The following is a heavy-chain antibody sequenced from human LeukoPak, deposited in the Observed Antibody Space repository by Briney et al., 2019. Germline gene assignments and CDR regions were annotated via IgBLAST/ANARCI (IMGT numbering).Heavy chain of an antibody. Sequence: GGSLRLSCAASGFAFDDYGMSWVRQAPGKGLEWVSGINWNGGSTGYADSVKGRFTISRDNAKNSLYLQMNSLRAEDTALYYCARALYDSSGYDSSYWGQGTLVTVSS. D-gene: IGHD3-22*01. J-gene: IGHJ4*02. CDR2: INWNGGST. V-gene: IGHV3-20*04. CDR1: GFAFDDYG. CDR3: ARALYDSSGYDSSY.